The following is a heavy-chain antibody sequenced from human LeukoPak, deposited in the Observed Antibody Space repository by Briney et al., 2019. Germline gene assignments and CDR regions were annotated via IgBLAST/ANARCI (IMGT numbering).Heavy chain of an antibody. Sequence: GGSLRLSCAASGFTFSSYSMNWVRQAPGKGLEWVSYISSSSSTIYYADSVKGRFTISGDNAKNSLYLQMNSLRAEDTAVYYCARYGSGSYSVPYYFDYWGQGTLVTVSS. CDR3: ARYGSGSYSVPYYFDY. V-gene: IGHV3-48*01. D-gene: IGHD3-10*01. CDR1: GFTFSSYS. J-gene: IGHJ4*02. CDR2: ISSSSSTI.